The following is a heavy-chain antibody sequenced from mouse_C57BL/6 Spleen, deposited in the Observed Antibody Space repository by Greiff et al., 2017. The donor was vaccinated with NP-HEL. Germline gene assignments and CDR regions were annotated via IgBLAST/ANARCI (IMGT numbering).Heavy chain of an antibody. D-gene: IGHD2-2*01. CDR1: GYTFTSYW. CDR2: IHPNSGST. CDR3: AREKSVRSTMVTTGFAY. J-gene: IGHJ3*01. Sequence: QVQLQQPGAELVKPGASVKLSCNASGYTFTSYWMHWVKQRPGQGLEWIGMIHPNSGSTNYNEKFKSKATLTVDKSSSTAYMQLSSLTSEDSAVYYCAREKSVRSTMVTTGFAYWGQGTLVTVSA. V-gene: IGHV1-64*01.